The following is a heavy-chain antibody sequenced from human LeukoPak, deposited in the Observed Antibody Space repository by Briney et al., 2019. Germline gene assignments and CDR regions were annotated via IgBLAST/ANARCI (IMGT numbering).Heavy chain of an antibody. J-gene: IGHJ4*02. CDR1: GFTFDDYA. D-gene: IGHD6-13*01. CDR3: AKDMAGECSSSWGGGYFDY. Sequence: GGSLRLSCAASGFTFDDYAMHWVRQAPGKGLEWVSGITWNSCNIGYADSVKGRFTISRDNAKNSLYLQMNSLRAEDTAFYYSAKDMAGECSSSWGGGYFDYWGQGTLVTVSS. CDR2: ITWNSCNI. V-gene: IGHV3-9*01.